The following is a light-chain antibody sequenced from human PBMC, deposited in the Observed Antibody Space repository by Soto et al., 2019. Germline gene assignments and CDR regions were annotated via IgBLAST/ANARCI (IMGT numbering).Light chain of an antibody. CDR2: AAS. V-gene: IGKV1-39*01. CDR3: HQTSSNPLT. Sequence: DIQMTQSPSSLSASVGDRVTITCRASQSISNYLNWYQQKPGKGPKLLIYAASSLQSGVPSRFSASASATDFTLTVSSLQPEDFATYSCHQTSSNPLTFGPGTKV. CDR1: QSISNY. J-gene: IGKJ1*01.